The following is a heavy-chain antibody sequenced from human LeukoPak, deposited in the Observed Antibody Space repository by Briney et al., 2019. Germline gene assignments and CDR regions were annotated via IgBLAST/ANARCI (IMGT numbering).Heavy chain of an antibody. CDR3: ARINGLYYYDSSGYYHIDY. CDR2: INHSGST. D-gene: IGHD3-22*01. J-gene: IGHJ4*02. Sequence: SETLSLTCTVSAGSVSNGPYYWSWIRQPPGKGLEWIGEINHSGSTNYNPSLKSRVTISVDTSKNQFSLKLSSVTAADTAVYYCARINGLYYYDSSGYYHIDYWGQGTLVTVSS. V-gene: IGHV4-34*01. CDR1: AGSVSNGPYY.